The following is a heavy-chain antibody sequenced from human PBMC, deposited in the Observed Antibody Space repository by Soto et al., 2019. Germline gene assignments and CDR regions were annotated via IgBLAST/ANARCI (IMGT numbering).Heavy chain of an antibody. Sequence: ASVKVSCKASGFTFTSYDINWVRQATGQGLEWMGWMNPNSGNTGYAQKFQGRVTMTRNTSISTAYMELSSLRSEDTAVYYCARVPPYCDVDFWSGPVDYWRHGTLVTVSS. CDR3: ARVPPYCDVDFWSGPVDY. CDR1: GFTFTSYD. J-gene: IGHJ4*01. CDR2: MNPNSGNT. V-gene: IGHV1-8*01. D-gene: IGHD3-3*01.